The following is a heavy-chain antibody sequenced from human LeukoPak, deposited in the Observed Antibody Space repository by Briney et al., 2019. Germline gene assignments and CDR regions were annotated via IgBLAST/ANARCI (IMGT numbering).Heavy chain of an antibody. J-gene: IGHJ4*02. V-gene: IGHV4-59*12. CDR3: ARRQRWLQLPVAY. D-gene: IGHD5-24*01. Sequence: SETLSLTCTVSGGSISSFYWSWIRQPPGKGLEWIGYIYYTGSTNYTSSLQSRVTISLDTSKTQFSLKLSSVTAADTAVYYCARRQRWLQLPVAYWGQGTLDTASS. CDR1: GGSISSFY. CDR2: IYYTGST.